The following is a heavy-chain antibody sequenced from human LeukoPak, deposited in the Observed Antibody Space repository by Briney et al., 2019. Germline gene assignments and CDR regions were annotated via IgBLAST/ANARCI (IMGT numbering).Heavy chain of an antibody. V-gene: IGHV4-31*03. CDR3: ARAGIAAAVWFDP. CDR2: IYYSGST. J-gene: IGHJ5*02. Sequence: SETLSLTCTVSGGSISSGGYYWSWIRQHPGKGLEWIGYIYYSGSTYYNPSLKSRVTISVDTSKNQFSLKLSSVTAADTAVYYCARAGIAAAVWFDPWGQGNLVAVTS. D-gene: IGHD6-13*01. CDR1: GGSISSGGYY.